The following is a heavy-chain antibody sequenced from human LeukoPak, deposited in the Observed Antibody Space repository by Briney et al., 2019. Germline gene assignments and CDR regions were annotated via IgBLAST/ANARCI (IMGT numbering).Heavy chain of an antibody. CDR1: EFTFSTYA. D-gene: IGHD2-15*01. Sequence: GGSLRLSCEVSEFTFSTYAVHWVRQAPGKALEWVAVISYDGNNKYYADSVKGRFTISRDNSKNTVFLQMNSLRAEDTAVYYCARAQYCSGGSCYGDYWGQGTLVTVSS. J-gene: IGHJ4*02. V-gene: IGHV3-30-3*01. CDR2: ISYDGNNK. CDR3: ARAQYCSGGSCYGDY.